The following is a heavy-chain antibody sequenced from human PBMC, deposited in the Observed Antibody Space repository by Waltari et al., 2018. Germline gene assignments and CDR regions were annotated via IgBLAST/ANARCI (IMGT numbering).Heavy chain of an antibody. Sequence: QVQLQESGPGLVKPSQTLSLTCTVSGGSISSGDYYWSWIRQPPGQGLEWIGYIYYSGSTYYNPSLKSRVTISVDTSKNQFSLKLSSVTAADTAVYYCARAGYYYDSSGTKTVYFDYWGQGTLVTVSS. V-gene: IGHV4-30-4*08. J-gene: IGHJ4*02. CDR2: IYYSGST. D-gene: IGHD3-22*01. CDR1: GGSISSGDYY. CDR3: ARAGYYYDSSGTKTVYFDY.